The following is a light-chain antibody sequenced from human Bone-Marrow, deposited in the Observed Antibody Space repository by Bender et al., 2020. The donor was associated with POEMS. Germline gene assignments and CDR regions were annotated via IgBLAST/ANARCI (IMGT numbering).Light chain of an antibody. CDR3: SSYAGSNTVV. CDR1: SSDVGGYNF. Sequence: QSALTQPPSASGSPGQSVTISCTGSSSDVGGYNFVSWYQQHPGRAPKLMIYEVTKRPSGLPDRFAGSKSGNTASLTVSGLQAEDEADYYCSSYAGSNTVVFGGGTKLIVV. CDR2: EVT. J-gene: IGLJ2*01. V-gene: IGLV2-8*01.